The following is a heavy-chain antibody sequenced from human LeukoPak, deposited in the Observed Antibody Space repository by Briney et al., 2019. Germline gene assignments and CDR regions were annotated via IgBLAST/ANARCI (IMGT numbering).Heavy chain of an antibody. CDR1: GFTFRVFW. CDR2: INSDGSNI. D-gene: IGHD6-6*01. V-gene: IGHV3-74*01. J-gene: IGHJ4*02. Sequence: GGSLRLSCAASGFTFRVFWMHWVRQAPGKGLVWVSRINSDGSNITYADSVKGRFTISRDNAKNTLYLQMNSLRGEDTAVYYCARSRYSTSSGGFDYWGQGILVTVSS. CDR3: ARSRYSTSSGGFDY.